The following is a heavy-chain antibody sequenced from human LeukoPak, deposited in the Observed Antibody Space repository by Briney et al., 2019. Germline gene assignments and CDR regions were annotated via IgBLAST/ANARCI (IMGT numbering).Heavy chain of an antibody. CDR2: IYYSGST. D-gene: IGHD2-2*01. CDR1: GGSISSSSYY. V-gene: IGHV4-61*01. J-gene: IGHJ4*02. CDR3: ARGNGPFLSHHSNYCSSTSCYPYYFDY. Sequence: SETLSLTCTVSGGSISSSSYYWSWIRQPPGKGLEWIGYIYYSGSTNYNPSLKSRVTISVDTSKNQFSLKLSSVTAADTAVYYCARGNGPFLSHHSNYCSSTSCYPYYFDYWGQGTLVTVSS.